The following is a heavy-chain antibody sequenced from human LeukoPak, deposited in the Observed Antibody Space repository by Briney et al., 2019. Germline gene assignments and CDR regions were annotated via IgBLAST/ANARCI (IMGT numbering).Heavy chain of an antibody. CDR3: ASAKRRFGELSQYRGDAFDI. V-gene: IGHV3-20*04. CDR1: GFNFDDYV. CDR2: INWNGGSR. D-gene: IGHD3-10*01. J-gene: IGHJ3*02. Sequence: GGSLRLSCAASGFNFDDYVMSWVRQAPGKGLEWVSGINWNGGSRGYADSVKGRFTISRDNAKNSLYLQMNSLRAEDTAVYYCASAKRRFGELSQYRGDAFDIWGQGTMVTVSS.